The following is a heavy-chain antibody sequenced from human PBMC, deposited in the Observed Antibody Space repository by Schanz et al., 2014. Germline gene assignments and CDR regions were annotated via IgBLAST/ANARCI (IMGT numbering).Heavy chain of an antibody. CDR1: GYIFSSYA. V-gene: IGHV1-18*01. CDR3: ARNIIATARAYDI. D-gene: IGHD6-13*01. Sequence: QLVQSGSEFRKPGASVKVSCKASGYIFSSYAIHWVRQAPGQGLEWMGWISTYTGNTNYAQRLQDRVTMTTDTSTSTAYMELRSLRSDDTAVYYCARNIIATARAYDIWGQGTMVTVSS. J-gene: IGHJ3*02. CDR2: ISTYTGNT.